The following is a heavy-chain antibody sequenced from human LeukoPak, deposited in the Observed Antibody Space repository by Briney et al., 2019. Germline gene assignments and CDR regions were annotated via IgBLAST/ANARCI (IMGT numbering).Heavy chain of an antibody. CDR2: INTDGSDA. CDR3: ARVYGGPFDL. D-gene: IGHD4-23*01. V-gene: IGHV3-74*01. Sequence: GGSLRLSCAASGFTFSDTWMHWVRQAPGKGLMWVARINTDGSDAVYAGSVKGRFTISRDNTQNTLHLQMHSLRAEDTAMYYCARVYGGPFDLWGQGNLVAVSS. J-gene: IGHJ4*02. CDR1: GFTFSDTW.